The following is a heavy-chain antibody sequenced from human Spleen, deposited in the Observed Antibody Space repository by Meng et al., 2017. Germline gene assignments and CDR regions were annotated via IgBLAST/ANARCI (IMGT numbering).Heavy chain of an antibody. CDR3: ARASMIVVVIDAFDI. CDR2: ISYDGSNK. D-gene: IGHD3-22*01. V-gene: IGHV3-30*04. J-gene: IGHJ3*02. CDR1: GFTFSSYA. Sequence: GGSLRLSCAASGFTFSSYAMHWVRQAPGKGLEWVAVISYDGSNKYYADSVKGRFTISRDNSKNTLYLHMNSLRAEDTAVYYCARASMIVVVIDAFDIWGQGQWSPSPQ.